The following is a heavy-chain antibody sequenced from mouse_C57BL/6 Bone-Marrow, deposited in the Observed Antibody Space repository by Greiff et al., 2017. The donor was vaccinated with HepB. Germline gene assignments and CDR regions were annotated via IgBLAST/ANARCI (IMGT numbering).Heavy chain of an antibody. J-gene: IGHJ3*01. CDR2: SRNKANDYTT. Sequence: EVKLVESGGGLVQSGRSLRLSCATSGFTFSDFYMEWVRQAPGKGLEWIAASRNKANDYTTEYSVSVKGRFIVSRDTSQSILYLQMNALRAEDTAIYYCARDQTVSPFAYWGQGTLVTVSA. D-gene: IGHD4-1*01. V-gene: IGHV7-1*01. CDR3: ARDQTVSPFAY. CDR1: GFTFSDFY.